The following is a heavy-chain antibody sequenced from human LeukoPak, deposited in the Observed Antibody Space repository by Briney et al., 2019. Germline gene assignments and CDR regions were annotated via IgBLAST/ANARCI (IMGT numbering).Heavy chain of an antibody. CDR3: ARDRSPPKPLRLGELSLLGLYYYYYGMDV. J-gene: IGHJ6*02. CDR1: GGTFSSYA. Sequence: EASVTVSCTASGGTFSSYAISWVRQAPGQGLEWMGGIIPIFGTANYAQKFQGRVTITADESTSTAYMELSSLRSEDTAVYYCARDRSPPKPLRLGELSLLGLYYYYYGMDVWGQGTTVTVSS. V-gene: IGHV1-69*13. D-gene: IGHD3-16*02. CDR2: IIPIFGTA.